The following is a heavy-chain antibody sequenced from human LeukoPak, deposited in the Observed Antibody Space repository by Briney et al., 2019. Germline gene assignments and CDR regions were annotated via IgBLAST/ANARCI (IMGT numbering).Heavy chain of an antibody. J-gene: IGHJ6*03. D-gene: IGHD2-2*01. V-gene: IGHV5-51*01. CDR2: FYPGDSDT. CDR1: GSIFTNDW. CDR3: VRSPAVGYDRPGLYFYYMDV. Sequence: GESLQISCKCSGSIFTNDWIGGVRQLPGKGLEGMGIFYPGDSDTRYSPSFEGQLTIPADKSINTGYLQWSSLKASDTAIYYCVRSPAVGYDRPGLYFYYMDVWGKGTPVTVSS.